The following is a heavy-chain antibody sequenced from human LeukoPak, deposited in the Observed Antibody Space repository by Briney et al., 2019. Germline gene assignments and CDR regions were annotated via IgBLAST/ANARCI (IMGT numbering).Heavy chain of an antibody. D-gene: IGHD1-26*01. V-gene: IGHV4-61*01. CDR2: IYNGVNT. CDR3: ARSRAFNSGAFDP. CDR1: GASVSSASY. J-gene: IGHJ5*02. Sequence: PSETLSLTCTVSGASVSSASYWTWIRQPPGKVVEWIAHIYNGVNTNYNPSLKSRVTISVDTSKNQFSLRLNSVTAADTAVYYCARSRAFNSGAFDPWGQGSLVTVSS.